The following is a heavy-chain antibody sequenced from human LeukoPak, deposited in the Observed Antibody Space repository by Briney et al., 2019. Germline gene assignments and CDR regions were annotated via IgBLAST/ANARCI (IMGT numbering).Heavy chain of an antibody. CDR1: GYPVTGDY. Sequence: GASVKLPCKASGYPVTGDYLHWVRQAPGQGLEWKGWINPNSGGTNYAQKFEDRITITRDTSSSTVYMDLSRLTFGDTAVYYCAGSTFMIRGVVQSPYSYMDVWGRGTAVTVSS. CDR2: INPNSGGT. CDR3: AGSTFMIRGVVQSPYSYMDV. V-gene: IGHV1-2*02. D-gene: IGHD3-10*01. J-gene: IGHJ6*03.